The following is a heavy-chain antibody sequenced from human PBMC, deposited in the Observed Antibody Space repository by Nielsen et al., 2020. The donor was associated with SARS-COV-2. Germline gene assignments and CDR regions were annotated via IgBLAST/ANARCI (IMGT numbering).Heavy chain of an antibody. Sequence: SVKVSCKASGGTFSNYAISWVRQAPGQGLEWMGGIIPIFGTANYAQKFQGRVTITADESTSTAYMELSSLRSEDTAVYYCAREGGSYFAYFDYWGQGTLVTVSS. D-gene: IGHD1-26*01. V-gene: IGHV1-69*13. CDR3: AREGGSYFAYFDY. J-gene: IGHJ4*02. CDR1: GGTFSNYA. CDR2: IIPIFGTA.